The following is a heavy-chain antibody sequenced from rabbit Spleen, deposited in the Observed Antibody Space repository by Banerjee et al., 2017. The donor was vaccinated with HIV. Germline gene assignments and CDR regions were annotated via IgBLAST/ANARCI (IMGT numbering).Heavy chain of an antibody. CDR3: VRDLGYDDYSEKGYFNL. CDR2: IDPIFGRT. CDR1: GFDFSVYG. Sequence: QLEESGGGLVKPEGSLKLSCKASGFDFSVYGLSWVRQAPGKGLEWIGYIDPIFGRTYYASWVNGRFTISSHNAQITLYLQLNSLTAADTATYFCVRDLGYDDYSEKGYFNLWGQGTLVTVS. D-gene: IGHD2-1*01. V-gene: IGHV1S7*01. J-gene: IGHJ4*01.